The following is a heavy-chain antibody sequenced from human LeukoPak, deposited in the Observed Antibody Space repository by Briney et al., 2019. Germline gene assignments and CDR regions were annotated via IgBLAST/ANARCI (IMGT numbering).Heavy chain of an antibody. Sequence: GGSLRLSCAASGFTFSNAWMSWVRQAPGKGLVWVSRINNDGRSTSYAGSVKGRFTISRDNAKNTLYLQMNSLRAEDTAVYYCARDNEYCTGGTCRLDYWGQGALVTVSS. V-gene: IGHV3-74*01. CDR3: ARDNEYCTGGTCRLDY. CDR2: INNDGRST. CDR1: GFTFSNAW. J-gene: IGHJ4*02. D-gene: IGHD2-15*01.